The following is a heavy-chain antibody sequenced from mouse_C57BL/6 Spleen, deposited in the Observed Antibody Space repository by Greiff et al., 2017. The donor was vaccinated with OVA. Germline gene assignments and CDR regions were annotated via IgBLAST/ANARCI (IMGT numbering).Heavy chain of an antibody. D-gene: IGHD3-2*02. CDR1: GYSFTGYY. Sequence: EVKLMESGPELVKPGASVKISCKASGYSFTGYYMNWVKQSPEKSLEWIGEINPSTGGTTYNQKFKAKATLTVDKSSSTAYMQLKSLTSEDSAVYYCARRTGNSSGPYYAMDYWGQGTSVTVSS. V-gene: IGHV1-42*01. CDR2: INPSTGGT. CDR3: ARRTGNSSGPYYAMDY. J-gene: IGHJ4*01.